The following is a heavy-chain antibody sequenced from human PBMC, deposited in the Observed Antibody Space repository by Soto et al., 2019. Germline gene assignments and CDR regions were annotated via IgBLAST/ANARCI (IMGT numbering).Heavy chain of an antibody. V-gene: IGHV5-51*01. D-gene: IGHD6-13*01. CDR2: VHSGGSRT. CDR3: ATWRGSSWFDY. CDR1: RYSLTTNW. Sequence: PGESLKISCKGPRYSLTTNWIAWVRQMPGKGPEWMGSVHSGGSRTRYGPSFEGQVTISADKSISTAYLQWSSLKASDSAIYYCATWRGSSWFDYWGQGTQVTVSS. J-gene: IGHJ4*01.